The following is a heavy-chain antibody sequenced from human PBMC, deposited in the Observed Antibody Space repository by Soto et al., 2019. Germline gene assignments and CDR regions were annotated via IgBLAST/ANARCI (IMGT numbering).Heavy chain of an antibody. CDR2: IYWDDDK. CDR3: AHSRGEGVPSYYERGAAFDI. CDR1: GFSLSTSGVG. D-gene: IGHD3-22*01. J-gene: IGHJ3*02. V-gene: IGHV2-5*02. Sequence: QITLKESGPTLVKPTQTLTLTCTFSGFSLSTSGVGVGWIRQPPGKALEWLALIYWDDDKRYSPSLKSRLTITKDTSKNPVVLTMTNMDPVDTSPYYCAHSRGEGVPSYYERGAAFDIWGQGTTFTVSS.